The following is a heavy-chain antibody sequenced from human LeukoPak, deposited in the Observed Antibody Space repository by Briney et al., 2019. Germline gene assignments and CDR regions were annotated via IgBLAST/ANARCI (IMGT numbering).Heavy chain of an antibody. D-gene: IGHD3-3*01. J-gene: IGHJ4*02. CDR1: GGSIRSSYYY. V-gene: IGHV4-39*01. CDR2: IYYSGST. CDR3: QSRFLEWLLDY. Sequence: SETLSLTCTVSGGSIRSSYYYWGWIRQPPGKGLEWIGNIYYSGSTYYNPSLKSRVSISVDTSKNQFSLKLSSVTAADTAVYYCQSRFLEWLLDYWGQGTLVTVSS.